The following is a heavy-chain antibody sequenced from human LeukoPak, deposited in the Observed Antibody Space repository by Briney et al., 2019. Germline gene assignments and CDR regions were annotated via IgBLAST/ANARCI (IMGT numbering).Heavy chain of an antibody. D-gene: IGHD3-22*01. Sequence: PGGSLRLSCAASGFTFSSYAMSWVRQAPGKGLEWVSAISGSGGSTYYADSVKGRFTISRDNSKNTLYPQMNSLRAEGTAVYYCARPEKIVVVSTYFDYWGQGTLVTVSS. CDR3: ARPEKIVVVSTYFDY. CDR1: GFTFSSYA. J-gene: IGHJ4*02. CDR2: ISGSGGST. V-gene: IGHV3-23*01.